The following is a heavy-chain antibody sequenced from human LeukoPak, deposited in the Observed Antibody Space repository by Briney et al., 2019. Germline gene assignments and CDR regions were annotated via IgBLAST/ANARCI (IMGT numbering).Heavy chain of an antibody. CDR2: INQDGSEK. CDR3: TRDPVAVAETYYYYYSGMDV. V-gene: IGHV3-7*01. Sequence: GGSLRLSCAASRFTSSSYWMSWVRQAPGKGLEWVANINQDGSEKYYVDSVKDRFTISRDNAKNSLYLQMNSLRAEDTAVYYCTRDPVAVAETYYYYYSGMDVWGQGTLVTVSS. CDR1: RFTSSSYW. D-gene: IGHD6-19*01. J-gene: IGHJ6*02.